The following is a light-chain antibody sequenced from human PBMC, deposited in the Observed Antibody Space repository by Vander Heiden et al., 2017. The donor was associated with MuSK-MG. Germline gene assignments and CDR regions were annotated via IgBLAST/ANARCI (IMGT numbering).Light chain of an antibody. Sequence: TVMTQSPLSLAVTPGEPASIACRSSQSLLHGNGYNYLDWYLQKPGQSPQLLIYLGSNPASGVPDRFSRSGSGTDFTLKISRVEAADVGVSYCMQDLQTQTFGHGTKVDIK. V-gene: IGKV2-28*01. CDR1: QSLLHGNGYNY. J-gene: IGKJ3*01. CDR2: LGS. CDR3: MQDLQTQT.